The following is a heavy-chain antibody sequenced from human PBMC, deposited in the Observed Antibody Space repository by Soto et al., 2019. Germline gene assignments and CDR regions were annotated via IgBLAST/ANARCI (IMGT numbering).Heavy chain of an antibody. CDR1: GFTFSSYA. V-gene: IGHV3-30-3*01. J-gene: IGHJ4*02. CDR2: ISYDGSNK. Sequence: PGGSLRLSCAASGFTFSSYAMHWVRQAPGKGLERVAVISYDGSNKYYADTVKGRFTISRDNSKNTLYLQMNSLRAEDTALYYCARDRDIVVVPAAIGLIDYWGQGTLVTVSS. D-gene: IGHD2-2*01. CDR3: ARDRDIVVVPAAIGLIDY.